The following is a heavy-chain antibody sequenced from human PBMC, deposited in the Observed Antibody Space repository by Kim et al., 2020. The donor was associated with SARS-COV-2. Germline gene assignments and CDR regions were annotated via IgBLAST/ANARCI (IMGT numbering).Heavy chain of an antibody. CDR2: IYYSGST. CDR1: GGSISSSSYY. V-gene: IGHV4-39*01. Sequence: SETLSLTCTVSGGSISSSSYYWGWIRQPPGKGLEWIGSIYYSGSTYYNPSLKSRVTISVDTSKNQFSLKLSSVTAADTAVYYCARQEDISSGYYRTPFDYWGQGTLVTVSS. CDR3: ARQEDISSGYYRTPFDY. D-gene: IGHD3-22*01. J-gene: IGHJ4*02.